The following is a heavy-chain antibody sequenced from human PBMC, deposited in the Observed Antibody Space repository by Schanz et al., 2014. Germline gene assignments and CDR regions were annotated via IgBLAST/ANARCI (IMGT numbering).Heavy chain of an antibody. CDR1: GFTFRDFG. D-gene: IGHD6-13*01. Sequence: QVQLVQSGGGVVQPGGSLRLSCAASGFTFRDFGLHWVRQAPGQGLEWVSGINTSGGSRYYAESVKGRFTISRDNSKNLVVLQMNSLRVDDTAVYYCTKEDATALWYFEQWGQGPLVTVSS. V-gene: IGHV3-NL1*01. CDR3: TKEDATALWYFEQ. CDR2: INTSGGSR. J-gene: IGHJ4*02.